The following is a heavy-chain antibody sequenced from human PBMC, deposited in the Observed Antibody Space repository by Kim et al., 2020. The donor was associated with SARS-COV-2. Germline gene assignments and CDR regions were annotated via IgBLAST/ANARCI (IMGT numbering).Heavy chain of an antibody. CDR3: ARDGKSYYAFWSGYEWRSYDYCGRAV. CDR2: ISSSGSTI. CDR1: GFTFSDYY. D-gene: IGHD3-3*01. Sequence: GGSLRLSCAASGFTFSDYYMSWIRQAPGKGLEWVSYISSSGSTIYYADSVKGRFTISRDNAKNSLYLQMNSLRAEDTAVYYCARDGKSYYAFWSGYEWRSYDYCGRAVWGQGTTVTVSS. J-gene: IGHJ6*02. V-gene: IGHV3-11*01.